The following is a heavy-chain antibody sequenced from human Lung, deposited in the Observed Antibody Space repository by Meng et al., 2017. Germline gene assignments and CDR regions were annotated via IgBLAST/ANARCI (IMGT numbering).Heavy chain of an antibody. CDR1: GGSISSSNW. V-gene: IGHV4-4*02. CDR2: IYHSGST. D-gene: IGHD3-10*01. J-gene: IGHJ5*02. Sequence: VPRQEPGPGLVKPSGTLSLTCAVSGGSISSSNWWSWVRQPPGKGLEWIGEIYHSGSTNYNPSLKSRVTISVDKSKNQFSLKLSSVTAADTAVYYCARGSITMVRGVSVFDPWGQGTLVTVFS. CDR3: ARGSITMVRGVSVFDP.